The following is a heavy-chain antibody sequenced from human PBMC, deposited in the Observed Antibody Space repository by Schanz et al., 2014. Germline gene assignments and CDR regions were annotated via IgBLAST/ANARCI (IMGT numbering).Heavy chain of an antibody. J-gene: IGHJ6*02. CDR1: GGSISSYY. CDR3: AREKVDIVVIPGARRNYYYSGMDV. CDR2: FYSSGST. V-gene: IGHV4-4*07. D-gene: IGHD2-2*01. Sequence: QVQLQESGPGLVKPSETLSLTCSVSGGSISSYYWSWIRQPAGKGLEWIGRFYSSGSTNYNPSLQRRVTMSIDPSKNQFALKLSSVTAADTAVYYCAREKVDIVVIPGARRNYYYSGMDVWGQGTTVTVSS.